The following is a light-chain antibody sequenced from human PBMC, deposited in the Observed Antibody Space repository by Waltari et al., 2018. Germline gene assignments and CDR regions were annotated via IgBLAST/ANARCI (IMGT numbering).Light chain of an antibody. J-gene: IGLJ2*01. CDR3: NSRDDVPNRVV. V-gene: IGLV3-19*01. CDR1: SLRSYF. Sequence: SSNLTQGPPVSVALGQTVKITCQGDSLRSYFAAWYQQRAGQAPVVLIFGANKRASGIPDRCSASKSGDTASLTITGAQAEDEAVYFCNSRDDVPNRVVFGGGTKVTVL. CDR2: GAN.